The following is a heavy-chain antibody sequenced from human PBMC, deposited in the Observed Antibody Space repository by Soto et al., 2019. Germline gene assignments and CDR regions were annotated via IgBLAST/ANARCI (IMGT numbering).Heavy chain of an antibody. CDR1: GGSISSGGYY. D-gene: IGHD2-15*01. CDR2: IYYSGST. V-gene: IGHV4-31*03. Sequence: SSETLSLTCTVSGGSISSGGYYWSWIRQHPGKGLEWIGYIYYSGSTYYNPSLKSRVTISVDTSKNQFSLKLRSVTAADTAVYYCARHYAVVLYHFDYWGLGTLVTVSS. CDR3: ARHYAVVLYHFDY. J-gene: IGHJ4*02.